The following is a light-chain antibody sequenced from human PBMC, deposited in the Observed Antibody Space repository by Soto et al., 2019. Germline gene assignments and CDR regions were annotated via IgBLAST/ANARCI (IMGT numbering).Light chain of an antibody. Sequence: DIQMTQSPSSVSASVGDRVTITCRASQGISSWLAWYQQKPGKAPKLLIYAASSLQSGVPSRFRGSGSGTDFTLTISSLQPEEFETYYRQQDKSSRFPFSPGTKVDIK. CDR1: QGISSW. V-gene: IGKV1-12*01. CDR3: QQDKSSRFP. CDR2: AAS. J-gene: IGKJ3*01.